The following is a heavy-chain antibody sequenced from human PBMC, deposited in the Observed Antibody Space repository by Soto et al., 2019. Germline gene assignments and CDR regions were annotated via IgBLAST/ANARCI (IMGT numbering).Heavy chain of an antibody. CDR3: ARGIATGQFDP. D-gene: IGHD2-15*01. V-gene: IGHV1-3*01. J-gene: IGHJ5*02. Sequence: QVQLVQSGAEVKKPGDPVKISCKASGYTFTRYTMNWVRQAPGQRLEWMGWINPDNGNTKSSQKFQDRVIITRDTSASTAHMDLSSLRSGDTAVYYWARGIATGQFDPWGQGTVVTASS. CDR1: GYTFTRYT. CDR2: INPDNGNT.